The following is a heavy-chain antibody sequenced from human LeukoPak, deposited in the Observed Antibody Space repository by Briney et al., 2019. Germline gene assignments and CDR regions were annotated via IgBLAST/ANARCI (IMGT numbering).Heavy chain of an antibody. Sequence: SETLSLTCTVSGGSISISSSNWWSWVRQPPGKGLEWIGEIFHSGSTNYNPSLRSRVTISVDKSKNQFSLKLSSLTAADTAVYYCARDLHGGNSFTSDWYFDLWGRGTLVTVSS. V-gene: IGHV4-4*02. J-gene: IGHJ2*01. CDR1: GGSISISSSNW. D-gene: IGHD4-23*01. CDR2: IFHSGST. CDR3: ARDLHGGNSFTSDWYFDL.